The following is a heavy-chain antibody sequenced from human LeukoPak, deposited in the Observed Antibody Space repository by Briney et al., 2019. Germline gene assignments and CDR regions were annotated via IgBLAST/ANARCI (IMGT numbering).Heavy chain of an antibody. J-gene: IGHJ6*02. Sequence: GGSLRLSCAASGFTFSSYSMNWVRQAPGKGLEWVSSISSSSSYIYYADSVKGRFTISRDNAKNSLYLQMNSLRAEDTAVYYCARGLPLSRGMDVWGQGTTVTVSS. CDR2: ISSSSSYI. CDR3: ARGLPLSRGMDV. CDR1: GFTFSSYS. V-gene: IGHV3-21*01.